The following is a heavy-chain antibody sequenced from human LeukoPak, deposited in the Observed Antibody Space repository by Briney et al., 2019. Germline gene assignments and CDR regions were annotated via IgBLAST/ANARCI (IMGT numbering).Heavy chain of an antibody. J-gene: IGHJ3*02. CDR3: ARRGATSDAFDI. CDR2: IYTSGST. D-gene: IGHD1-26*01. CDR1: GGSISSYY. Sequence: SETLSLTCTVSGGSISSYYWSWIRQPPGKGLEWIGYIYTSGSTNYNPSLNSRVTISVDTSKNQFSLKLSSVTAADTAVYYSARRGATSDAFDIWGQGTMVTVSS. V-gene: IGHV4-4*09.